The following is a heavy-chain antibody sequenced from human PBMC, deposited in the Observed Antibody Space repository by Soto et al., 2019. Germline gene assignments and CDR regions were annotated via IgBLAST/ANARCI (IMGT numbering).Heavy chain of an antibody. CDR2: IYYSGST. V-gene: IGHV4-39*01. D-gene: IGHD2-15*01. CDR3: ARQPSYCSGGSCSASWFDP. Sequence: PSETLSLTSSVAGGSSSSSSYYWGWIRQPPGKGLEWIGSIYYSGSTYYNPSLRSRVTISVDTSKNQFSLKLSSVTAADTAVYYCARQPSYCSGGSCSASWFDPWGQGTLVTVSS. J-gene: IGHJ5*02. CDR1: GGSSSSSSYY.